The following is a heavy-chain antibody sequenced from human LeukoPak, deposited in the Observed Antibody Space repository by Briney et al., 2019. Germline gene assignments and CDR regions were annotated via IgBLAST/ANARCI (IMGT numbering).Heavy chain of an antibody. Sequence: PGGSLRLSCAASGFTFGIYWMSWVRQAPGTRLEWVANINQDGREKYYVDSVEGRFTISRDNAKNSLYLQMNSLRVEDTAVYYCARAGDVGTTDCWGQGTLVTVSS. CDR2: INQDGREK. J-gene: IGHJ4*02. CDR1: GFTFGIYW. D-gene: IGHD1-1*01. V-gene: IGHV3-7*01. CDR3: ARAGDVGTTDC.